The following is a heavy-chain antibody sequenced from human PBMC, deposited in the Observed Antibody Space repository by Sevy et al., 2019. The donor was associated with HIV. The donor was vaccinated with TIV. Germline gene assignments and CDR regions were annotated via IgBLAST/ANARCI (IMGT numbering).Heavy chain of an antibody. V-gene: IGHV3-30-3*01. J-gene: IGHJ4*02. CDR1: GFTFSSYA. D-gene: IGHD6-13*01. Sequence: GGSLRLSCAASGFTFSSYAMHWVRQAPGKGLEWVAVISYDGSNKYYADSVKGRFTISRDNSKNTLYLQMNSLRAEDTAVYYCARDRSNGEQQLNYWGQGTLVTVSS. CDR3: ARDRSNGEQQLNY. CDR2: ISYDGSNK.